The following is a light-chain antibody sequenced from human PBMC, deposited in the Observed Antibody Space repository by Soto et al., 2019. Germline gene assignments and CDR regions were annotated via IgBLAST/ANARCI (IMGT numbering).Light chain of an antibody. CDR1: QSVRNN. J-gene: IGKJ5*01. V-gene: IGKV3-15*01. CDR2: YAS. CDR3: QQYNNWPPIT. Sequence: EIMMTQSPATLSVSPGERATLSCRASQSVRNNLAWYQQKPGQAPRLLIYYASTRATGIPARFSGSGSGTESTLTISSLQSEDFALYYCQQYNNWPPITFGQGTRLEIK.